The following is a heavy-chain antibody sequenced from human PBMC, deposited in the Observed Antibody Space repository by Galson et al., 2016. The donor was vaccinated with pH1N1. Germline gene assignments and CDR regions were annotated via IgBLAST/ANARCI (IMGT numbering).Heavy chain of an antibody. CDR2: ISTYTGNA. D-gene: IGHD1-26*01. J-gene: IGHJ4*02. Sequence: SVKVSCKASGYTFTTYGIDWVRQAPGQGLEWMGWISTYTGNAKYAQTFQGRLTPTTDPFTNIAYMDLGSLTSDDTATYFCASRRILEWRGGSCYLDTWGQGTLVTVSS. V-gene: IGHV1-18*01. CDR3: ASRRILEWRGGSCYLDT. CDR1: GYTFTTYG.